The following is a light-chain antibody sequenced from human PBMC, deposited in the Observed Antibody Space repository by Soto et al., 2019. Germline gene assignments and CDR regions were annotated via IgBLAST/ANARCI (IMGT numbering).Light chain of an antibody. CDR2: AAS. Sequence: DIQLTQSPSFLSASVGDRVTITCRASQGISSNLAWYQQKPGKAPKLLIYAASSLQSGVPSRFSGAGSGTDFTLTIGNLHPEDFAIYYCKQSYSSQWTFGQGTKVDIK. J-gene: IGKJ1*01. CDR1: QGISSN. V-gene: IGKV1-39*01. CDR3: KQSYSSQWT.